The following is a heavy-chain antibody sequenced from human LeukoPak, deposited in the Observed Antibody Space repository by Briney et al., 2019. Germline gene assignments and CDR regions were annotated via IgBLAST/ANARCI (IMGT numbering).Heavy chain of an antibody. CDR3: ARDQGSYDRRLDY. D-gene: IGHD5-12*01. J-gene: IGHJ4*02. CDR1: GGSISSYY. Sequence: ETLSLTCSVSGGSISSYYWSWIRQPPGKGLEWVGSIYYSGSTNYNPSLKSRVTISVDTSKNQFSLNLTSVTAADTAVYYCARDQGSYDRRLDYWGQGTLVTVSS. V-gene: IGHV4-59*01. CDR2: IYYSGST.